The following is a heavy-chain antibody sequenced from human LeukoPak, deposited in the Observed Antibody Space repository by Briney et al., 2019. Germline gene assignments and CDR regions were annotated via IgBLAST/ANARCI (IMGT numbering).Heavy chain of an antibody. CDR1: GGSVSSGSYY. D-gene: IGHD3-22*01. CDR2: IYYSGST. Sequence: SETLSLTCTVSGGSVSSGSYYWRWIRQPPGKGVEWIGNIYYSGSTNYNPPLKGRVTISVDTSKNQFSLKLSSVTAADTAVYYCARGDYYDSSGYYYFDYWGQGTLVTVSS. V-gene: IGHV4-61*01. J-gene: IGHJ4*02. CDR3: ARGDYYDSSGYYYFDY.